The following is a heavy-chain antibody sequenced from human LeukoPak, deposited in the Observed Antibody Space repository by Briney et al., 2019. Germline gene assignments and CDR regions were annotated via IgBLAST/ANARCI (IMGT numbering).Heavy chain of an antibody. Sequence: PSETLSLTCAVYGGSFSGYYWSWIRQPPGKGLEWIGEINHSGSTNYNPSLKGRVTISVDTSKNQFSLKLSSVTAADTAVYYCARGPRVRGSYPMRYYFDYWGQGTLVTVSS. J-gene: IGHJ4*02. CDR2: INHSGST. CDR3: ARGPRVRGSYPMRYYFDY. CDR1: GGSFSGYY. V-gene: IGHV4-34*01. D-gene: IGHD1-26*01.